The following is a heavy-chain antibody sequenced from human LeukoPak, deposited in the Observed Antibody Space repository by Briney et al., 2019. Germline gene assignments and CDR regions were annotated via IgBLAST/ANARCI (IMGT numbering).Heavy chain of an antibody. D-gene: IGHD6-13*01. CDR1: GFTFSTHA. CDR3: AKPPPDSSSWLFDY. J-gene: IGHJ4*02. V-gene: IGHV3-23*01. Sequence: GGSLRLSCAASGFTFSTHAMSWVRQAPGKGLEWVSTISGNGGTTYYADSVKGRFTISRDNSKNTLYLQMNSLRAEDTAVYYCAKPPPDSSSWLFDYWGQGTLVTVPS. CDR2: ISGNGGTT.